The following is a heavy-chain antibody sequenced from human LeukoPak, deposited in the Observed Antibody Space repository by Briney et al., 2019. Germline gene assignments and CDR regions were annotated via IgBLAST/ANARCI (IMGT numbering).Heavy chain of an antibody. D-gene: IGHD6-13*01. Sequence: PLASVKVSCKVSGYTLTELSMHWVRQAPGKGLEWMGGFDPEDGETIYAQKFQGRVTMTEDTSTDTAYMELSSLRSEDTAVYYCATGRWLRHPGYYSSSWFYFDYWGQGTLVTVSS. V-gene: IGHV1-24*01. CDR2: FDPEDGET. CDR3: ATGRWLRHPGYYSSSWFYFDY. CDR1: GYTLTELS. J-gene: IGHJ4*02.